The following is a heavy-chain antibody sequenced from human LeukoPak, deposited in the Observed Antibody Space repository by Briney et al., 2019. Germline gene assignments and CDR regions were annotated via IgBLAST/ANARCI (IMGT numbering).Heavy chain of an antibody. J-gene: IGHJ6*02. CDR2: IYYSGST. CDR3: ARGPYGSGSYYNSLDV. Sequence: PSETLSLTRTVSGGSISGYYWSWIRQPPGKGLECIGYIYYSGSTNYNPSLKSRVTISVDTSRNQFSPKLTSVTAADTAVYYCARGPYGSGSYYNSLDVWGQGTTVTVSS. D-gene: IGHD3-10*01. V-gene: IGHV4-59*01. CDR1: GGSISGYY.